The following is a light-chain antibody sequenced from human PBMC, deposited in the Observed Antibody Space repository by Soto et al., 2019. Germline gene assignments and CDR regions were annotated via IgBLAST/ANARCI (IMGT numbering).Light chain of an antibody. V-gene: IGLV2-8*01. CDR2: EVN. CDR1: SSDVGGYNY. Sequence: QSALTQPPSASGSPGQSVTISCTGTSSDVGGYNYVSWYQQHPGKAPKLMISEVNKRPSGVPDRFSGSKSGNTASLTVSGLQAEDEADYYCSSYAGSNNYVFGTGTKVTVL. CDR3: SSYAGSNNYV. J-gene: IGLJ1*01.